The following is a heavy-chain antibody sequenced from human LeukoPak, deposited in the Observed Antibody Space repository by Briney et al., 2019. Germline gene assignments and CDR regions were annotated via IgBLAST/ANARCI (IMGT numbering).Heavy chain of an antibody. J-gene: IGHJ4*02. CDR3: AKTSNVYYDSSGFYYDY. CDR2: IRYDGNNK. D-gene: IGHD3-22*01. Sequence: PGGSLRLSCAASGFTFNTYGMHWVRQAPGKGLEWMAFIRYDGNNKFYADSVKGRCTISRDNSRNTLYLQMNSLRAEDTAVYYCAKTSNVYYDSSGFYYDYWGQGTLVTVSS. V-gene: IGHV3-30*02. CDR1: GFTFNTYG.